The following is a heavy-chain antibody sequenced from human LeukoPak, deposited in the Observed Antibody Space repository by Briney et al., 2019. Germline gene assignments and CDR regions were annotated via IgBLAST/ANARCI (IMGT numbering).Heavy chain of an antibody. Sequence: ASVKVSCKASGYTFTGYYMHWVRQAPGQGLEWMGWINPNSGGTNYAQKFQGWVTMTRDTSISTAYMELSRLRSDDTAVYYCARGLRFNDILTGLLFDYWGQGTLVTVSS. CDR2: INPNSGGT. CDR1: GYTFTGYY. V-gene: IGHV1-2*04. D-gene: IGHD3-9*01. J-gene: IGHJ4*02. CDR3: ARGLRFNDILTGLLFDY.